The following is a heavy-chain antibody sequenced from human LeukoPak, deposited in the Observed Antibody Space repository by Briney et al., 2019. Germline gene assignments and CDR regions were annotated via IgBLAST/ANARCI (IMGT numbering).Heavy chain of an antibody. V-gene: IGHV1-2*02. CDR1: GYTFTGYY. CDR3: ARDLGSTISGYYYYGMDV. Sequence: GASVKVSRKASGYTFTGYYMHWVRQAPGQGLEWVGWINPNSGGTNYAQKFQGRVTMTRDTSISTAYMELSRLRSDDTAVYYCARDLGSTISGYYYYGMDVWGQGTTVTVSS. J-gene: IGHJ6*02. CDR2: INPNSGGT. D-gene: IGHD5/OR15-5a*01.